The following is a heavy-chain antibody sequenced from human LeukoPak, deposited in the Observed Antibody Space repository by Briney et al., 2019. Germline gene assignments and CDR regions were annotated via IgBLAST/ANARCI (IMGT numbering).Heavy chain of an antibody. CDR3: ARVGDGNFVY. J-gene: IGHJ4*02. CDR1: GGSISSYY. Sequence: ASETLTLTCTVSGGSISSYYWSWIRQPPGKGLEWIGYIYYSGNTNKNPSLKSRLIISVDTSKNQFSLKLSSVTAADTAVYYCARVGDGNFVYWGERTLVTVSS. V-gene: IGHV4-59*01. CDR2: IYYSGNT.